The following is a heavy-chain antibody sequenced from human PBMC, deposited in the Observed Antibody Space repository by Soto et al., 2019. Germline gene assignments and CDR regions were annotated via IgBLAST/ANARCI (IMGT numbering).Heavy chain of an antibody. Sequence: ASVKVSCKASGYTFTSYDINWVRQATGQGLEWMGWMNPNSGNTGYAQKFQGRVTMTRNTSISTAYIELSSLRSEDTFVYYCARPPIAVANDAFDIWGQGTMVTVSS. D-gene: IGHD6-19*01. CDR2: MNPNSGNT. J-gene: IGHJ3*02. CDR1: GYTFTSYD. V-gene: IGHV1-8*01. CDR3: ARPPIAVANDAFDI.